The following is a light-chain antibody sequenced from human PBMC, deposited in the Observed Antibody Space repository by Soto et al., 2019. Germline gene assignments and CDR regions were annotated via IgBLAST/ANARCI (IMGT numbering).Light chain of an antibody. V-gene: IGLV2-14*01. CDR2: DVT. CDR1: SSDVGGYNS. Sequence: QSVLTQPASVSRSPGQSITISCTGTSSDVGGYNSVSWYRQDPGKAPKLMICDVTNRPSGVSNRFSGSKSGNTASLTISGLQAEDEADYYCSSFTSSITYVFGTGTKVTV. J-gene: IGLJ1*01. CDR3: SSFTSSITYV.